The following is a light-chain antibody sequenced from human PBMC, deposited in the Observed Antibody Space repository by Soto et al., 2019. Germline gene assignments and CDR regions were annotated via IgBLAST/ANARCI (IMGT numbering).Light chain of an antibody. J-gene: IGKJ1*01. Sequence: DIVMAQAPLSLPVTPGEPASISCRSSQSLLHANGYNYLDWYLQKPGRSPQLLIYLGSNRASGVPDRFSVSGSGTDFTLKINRVEPEDVGVYYCMQALQTPWTFGPGTKVEIK. CDR1: QSLLHANGYNY. CDR2: LGS. CDR3: MQALQTPWT. V-gene: IGKV2-28*01.